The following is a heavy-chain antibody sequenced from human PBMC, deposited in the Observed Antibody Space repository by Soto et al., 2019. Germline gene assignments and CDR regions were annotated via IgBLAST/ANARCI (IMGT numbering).Heavy chain of an antibody. J-gene: IGHJ4*02. D-gene: IGHD4-17*01. CDR1: GFTFSSYS. Sequence: GGSLRLSCAASGFTFSSYSMNWVRQAPGKGLEWVSSISSSSSYIYYADSVKGRFTISRDNAKNSLYLQMNSLRAEDTAVYYCARGSMTTVSTFHDYWGQGTLVTVSS. V-gene: IGHV3-21*01. CDR2: ISSSSSYI. CDR3: ARGSMTTVSTFHDY.